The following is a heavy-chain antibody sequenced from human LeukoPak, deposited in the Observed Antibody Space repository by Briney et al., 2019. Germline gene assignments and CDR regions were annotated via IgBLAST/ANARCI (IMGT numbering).Heavy chain of an antibody. CDR1: GFTLSSYS. V-gene: IGHV3-48*02. Sequence: GGSLRLSCAAAGFTLSSYSMNWVRQAPGKGLEWVSSITRSSSIFYGDSVKGRFTMSRDNAKNSLYLQMNSLRDEDTAVYYCARDDYGGHLDYWGQGTLVTVSS. J-gene: IGHJ4*02. CDR2: ITRSSSI. D-gene: IGHD4/OR15-4a*01. CDR3: ARDDYGGHLDY.